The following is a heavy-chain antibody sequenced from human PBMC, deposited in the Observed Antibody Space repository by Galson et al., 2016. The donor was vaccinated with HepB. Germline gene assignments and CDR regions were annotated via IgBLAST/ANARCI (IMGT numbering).Heavy chain of an antibody. CDR2: IGGSGNSI. Sequence: SLRLSCAASGFTFSSYTMNWVRQAPGKGLEWVSSIGGSGNSIYNANLVKGRFTIPRDNAKNSLYLQMSSLRAEDTAMYYCARSILTGTPLNDYWGQGILVTVSS. V-gene: IGHV3-21*06. J-gene: IGHJ4*02. CDR1: GFTFSSYT. D-gene: IGHD3-9*01. CDR3: ARSILTGTPLNDY.